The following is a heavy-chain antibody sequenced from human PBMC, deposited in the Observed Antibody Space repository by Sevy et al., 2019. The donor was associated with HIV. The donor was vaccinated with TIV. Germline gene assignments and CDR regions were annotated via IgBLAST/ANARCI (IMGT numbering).Heavy chain of an antibody. CDR2: IYSGGST. V-gene: IGHV3-53*01. CDR1: GFTVSSNY. Sequence: GGSLRLSCAASGFTVSSNYMSWVRQAPGKGLEWVSVIYSGGSTYYADSVKGRFTISRDNSKNTLYLQMNSLKAEDTAVYYCARAQGSLWALDYWGQGTLVTVSS. D-gene: IGHD3-10*01. J-gene: IGHJ4*02. CDR3: ARAQGSLWALDY.